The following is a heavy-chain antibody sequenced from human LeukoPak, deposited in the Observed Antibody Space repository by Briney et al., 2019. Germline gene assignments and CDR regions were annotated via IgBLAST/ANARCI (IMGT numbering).Heavy chain of an antibody. V-gene: IGHV1-18*01. D-gene: IGHD2-2*01. CDR1: GYTFTSYG. CDR3: ARVGYCGSSTSCYLASGDAFDI. CDR2: ISAYNGNT. J-gene: IGHJ3*02. Sequence: ASVKVSCKASGYTFTSYGISWVRQAPGQGLEWMGWISAYNGNTNYVQKLQGRVTLTTDTSTSTAYMELRSLRSDDTAVYYCARVGYCGSSTSCYLASGDAFDIWGQGTMVTVSS.